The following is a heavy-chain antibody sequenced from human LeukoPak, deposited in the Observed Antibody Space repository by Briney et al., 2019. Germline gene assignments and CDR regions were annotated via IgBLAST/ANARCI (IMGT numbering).Heavy chain of an antibody. CDR2: INPNSGGT. J-gene: IGHJ4*02. V-gene: IGHV1-2*02. CDR1: GYTFTGYY. CDR3: ARDLFPANYGSGSYYNFVDY. D-gene: IGHD3-10*01. Sequence: ASVKVSCKASGYTFTGYYMHWVRQAPGQGLEWMGWINPNSGGTNYAQKFQGRVTMTRDTSISTAYMELSRLRSDDTAVYYCARDLFPANYGSGSYYNFVDYWGQGTLVTVSS.